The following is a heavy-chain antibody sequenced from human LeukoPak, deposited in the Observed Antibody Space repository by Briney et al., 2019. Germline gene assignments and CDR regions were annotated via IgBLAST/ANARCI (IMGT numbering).Heavy chain of an antibody. Sequence: SETLSLTCTVSGGSVSSGSYYWSWIRQPPGKGLEWIGYIYYSGSTNYNPSLKSRVTISVDTSKNQFSLKLSSVTAADTAVYYCARATTVVTRGNQRTRYFQHWGQGTLVTVSS. CDR2: IYYSGST. CDR1: GGSVSSGSYY. CDR3: ARATTVVTRGNQRTRYFQH. D-gene: IGHD4-23*01. V-gene: IGHV4-61*01. J-gene: IGHJ1*01.